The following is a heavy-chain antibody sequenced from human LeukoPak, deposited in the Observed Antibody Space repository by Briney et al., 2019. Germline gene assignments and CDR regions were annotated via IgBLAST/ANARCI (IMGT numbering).Heavy chain of an antibody. J-gene: IGHJ1*01. CDR1: GFSFSNYA. D-gene: IGHD2-2*01. Sequence: AGGSLRLSCAASGFSFSNYAMTWVRQAPGKGLEWVSAISGSGDSTYYADSVKDRFTISRDNSKNTLYLQMISLRAEDTAVYYCAKGGSIVVVPAAEHWGQGTLVTVSS. CDR3: AKGGSIVVVPAAEH. CDR2: ISGSGDST. V-gene: IGHV3-23*01.